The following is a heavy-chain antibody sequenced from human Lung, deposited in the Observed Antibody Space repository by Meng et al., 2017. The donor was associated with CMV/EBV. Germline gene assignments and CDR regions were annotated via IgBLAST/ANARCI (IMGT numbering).Heavy chain of an antibody. V-gene: IGHV3-7*01. CDR3: ARDGTLSPYYYYYGMDV. Sequence: SXAVSGFTFSSYWMSWVRQAPGKGLEWVANINQDGNEEYYVDSLKGRFTISRDNAKNSLYLQMTSLRAEDTAVYYCARDGTLSPYYYYYGMDVWGQGXTVTVSS. CDR1: GFTFSSYW. J-gene: IGHJ6*02. CDR2: INQDGNEE.